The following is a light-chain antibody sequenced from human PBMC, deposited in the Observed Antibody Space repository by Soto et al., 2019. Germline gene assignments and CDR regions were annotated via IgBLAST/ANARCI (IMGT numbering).Light chain of an antibody. CDR3: QQYSIWRT. Sequence: IVMTQSPATLSVSPGERATLSCRASQSVSSNLAWYQQKPGQAPSLLIYGASSRATGTPARFSGSGSVTEFTLTICSLQSDEFAVYYCQQYSIWRTFGEVTKVDIK. J-gene: IGKJ1*01. CDR1: QSVSSN. V-gene: IGKV3-15*01. CDR2: GAS.